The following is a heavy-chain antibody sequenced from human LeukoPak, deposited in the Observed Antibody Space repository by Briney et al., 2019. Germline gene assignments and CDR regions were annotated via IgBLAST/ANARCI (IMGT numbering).Heavy chain of an antibody. CDR2: INPDGRST. D-gene: IGHD3-22*01. Sequence: GGSLRLSCAASGFTFNTYWMHWVRQAPGRGLVWVSRINPDGRSTDYADSVKGRFTISRDNARDTLYLQMNSLRAEDTAIYYCARVDGSGNSIFDYWGQGTLVPFSS. J-gene: IGHJ4*02. V-gene: IGHV3-74*01. CDR1: GFTFNTYW. CDR3: ARVDGSGNSIFDY.